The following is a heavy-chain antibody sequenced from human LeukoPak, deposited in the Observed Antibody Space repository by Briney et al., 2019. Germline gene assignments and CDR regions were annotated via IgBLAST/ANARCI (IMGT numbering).Heavy chain of an antibody. CDR3: ARHGSCINGVCYKYFDY. Sequence: GASVKVSCKASGYTFTSYGISWVRQAPGQGLEWMGWISAYNGNTNYAQKLQGRVTMTTDTSTSTAYMELRSLRSDDTAMYYCARHGSCINGVCYKYFDYWGQGTLVTVSS. CDR2: ISAYNGNT. J-gene: IGHJ4*02. CDR1: GYTFTSYG. V-gene: IGHV1-18*01. D-gene: IGHD2-8*01.